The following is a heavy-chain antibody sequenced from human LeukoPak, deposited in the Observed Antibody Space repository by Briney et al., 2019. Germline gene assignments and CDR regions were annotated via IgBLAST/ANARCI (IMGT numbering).Heavy chain of an antibody. CDR3: ARYCSGGSCYPI. Sequence: GRSLRLSCAASGFTFSRYGMHWVRQAPGKGLEWVAVISHDGSNKYYADSVKGRFTISRDNSKNTLYLQMNSLRAEDTAVYYCARYCSGGSCYPIWGQGTLVTVSS. CDR1: GFTFSRYG. J-gene: IGHJ4*02. CDR2: ISHDGSNK. D-gene: IGHD2-15*01. V-gene: IGHV3-30*03.